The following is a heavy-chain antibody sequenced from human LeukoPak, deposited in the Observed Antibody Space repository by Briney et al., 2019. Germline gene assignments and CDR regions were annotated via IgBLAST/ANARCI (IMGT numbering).Heavy chain of an antibody. D-gene: IGHD3-10*01. CDR2: ISGSGGST. CDR1: GFTFSNAW. CDR3: ASFGLGSGSYYYYYYMDV. V-gene: IGHV3-23*01. Sequence: GGSLRLSCAASGFTFSNAWMSWVRQAPGKGLEWVSAISGSGGSTYYADSVKGRFTISRDNSKNTLYLQMNSLRAEDTAVYYCASFGLGSGSYYYYYYMDVWGKGTTVTVSS. J-gene: IGHJ6*03.